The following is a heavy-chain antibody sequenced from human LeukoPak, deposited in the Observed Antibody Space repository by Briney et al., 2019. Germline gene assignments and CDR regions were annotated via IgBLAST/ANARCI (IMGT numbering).Heavy chain of an antibody. Sequence: PSETLSLTCAVYGGSFSGYYWSWIRQPPGRGLEWIAYISDIGSINYNPSLKSRVTISLDTSKNQFSLKLSSVTAADTAVYYCAGHHPRNTVDFWGQGTLVTVSS. CDR1: GGSFSGYY. D-gene: IGHD2/OR15-2a*01. J-gene: IGHJ4*02. CDR2: ISDIGSI. V-gene: IGHV4-59*08. CDR3: AGHHPRNTVDF.